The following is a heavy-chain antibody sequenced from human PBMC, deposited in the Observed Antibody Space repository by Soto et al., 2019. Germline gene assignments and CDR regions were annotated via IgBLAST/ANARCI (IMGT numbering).Heavy chain of an antibody. CDR3: AKPLPTPHTVTASN. Sequence: EVQLLESGGGLVQPGGSLRLSCAASGFTFSSYAMNWVRQAPGKGLEWVSAISGSGGSTYYADSVKGRFTISRDNSKNTLYLQMNSPRTEDTAMEYGAKPLPTPHTVTASNWGQGTLVTVSS. CDR2: ISGSGGST. V-gene: IGHV3-23*01. CDR1: GFTFSSYA. D-gene: IGHD4-17*01. J-gene: IGHJ4*02.